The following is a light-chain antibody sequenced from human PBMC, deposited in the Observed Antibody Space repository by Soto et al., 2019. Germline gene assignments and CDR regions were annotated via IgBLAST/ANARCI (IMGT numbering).Light chain of an antibody. Sequence: EIVMTQSPATLSVSPGERATLSCRASQSVSSNLAWYQQKPGQAPRLLIYGASTRATDIPARFSGSGSGTEFTLTISSLQSEDFAVYYCQQFNNWPPIAFGQGTRLEIK. CDR2: GAS. CDR1: QSVSSN. CDR3: QQFNNWPPIA. J-gene: IGKJ5*01. V-gene: IGKV3-15*01.